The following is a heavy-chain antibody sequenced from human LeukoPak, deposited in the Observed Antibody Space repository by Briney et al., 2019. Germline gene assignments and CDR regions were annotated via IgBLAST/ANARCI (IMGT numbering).Heavy chain of an antibody. D-gene: IGHD1-26*01. Sequence: SETLSLTCTVSGGSISSYYWSWIRQPAGKGLEWIGRIYTSGSTNYNPSLKSRVTISVDKSKNQFSLKLSSVTAADTAVYYCAREEWELLKEGWFDPWGQGTLVTASS. J-gene: IGHJ5*02. CDR3: AREEWELLKEGWFDP. V-gene: IGHV4-4*07. CDR1: GGSISSYY. CDR2: IYTSGST.